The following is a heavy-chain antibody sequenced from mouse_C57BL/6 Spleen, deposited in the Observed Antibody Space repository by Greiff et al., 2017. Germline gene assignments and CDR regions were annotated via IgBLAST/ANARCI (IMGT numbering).Heavy chain of an antibody. CDR1: GYAFSSSW. CDR2: IYPGDGDT. D-gene: IGHD4-1*01. Sequence: QVQLKQSGPELVKPGASVKISCKASGYAFSSSWMNWVKQRPGKGLEWIGRIYPGDGDTNYNGKFKGKATLTADKSSSTAYMQLSSLTSEDSAVYFCARSRLGYAMDYWGQGTSVTVSS. CDR3: ARSRLGYAMDY. J-gene: IGHJ4*01. V-gene: IGHV1-82*01.